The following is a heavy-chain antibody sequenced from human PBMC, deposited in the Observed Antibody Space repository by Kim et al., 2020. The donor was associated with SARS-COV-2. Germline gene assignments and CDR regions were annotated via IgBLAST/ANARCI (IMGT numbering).Heavy chain of an antibody. CDR3: MGGPAGDY. CDR2: GSVK. V-gene: IGHV3-7*01. Sequence: GSVKYYLASVKHRFTISRDNAKNSLYLQMNSLRAEETDVYYCMGGPAGDYWGQGTLVTVSS. J-gene: IGHJ4*02.